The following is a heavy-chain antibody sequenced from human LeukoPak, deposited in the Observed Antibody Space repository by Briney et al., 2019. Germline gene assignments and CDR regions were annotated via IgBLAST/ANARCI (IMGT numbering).Heavy chain of an antibody. CDR3: ARSDPPSYQLPFDY. V-gene: IGHV4-59*08. D-gene: IGHD2-2*01. CDR1: GGSISSYY. Sequence: SETLSLTCTVSGGSISSYYWSWIRQPPGRGLEWIGYIYYSGSTNYNPSLKSRVTISVDTSKNQFSLRLSSVIAADTAVYYCARSDPPSYQLPFDYWGQGTLVTVSS. J-gene: IGHJ4*02. CDR2: IYYSGST.